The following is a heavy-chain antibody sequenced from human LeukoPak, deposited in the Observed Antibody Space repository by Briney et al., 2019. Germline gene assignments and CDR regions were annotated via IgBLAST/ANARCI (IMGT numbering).Heavy chain of an antibody. CDR2: ISGSGGST. V-gene: IGHV3-23*01. CDR1: GFTFSSYA. Sequence: GGSLRLSCAASGFTFSSYAISWVRQAPGKGLEWVSAISGSGGSTYYADSVKGRFTISRDNSKNTLYLQMNSLRAEDTAVYYCAKEKNGYQLLLGTAYWGQGTLVTVSS. D-gene: IGHD2-2*01. CDR3: AKEKNGYQLLLGTAY. J-gene: IGHJ4*02.